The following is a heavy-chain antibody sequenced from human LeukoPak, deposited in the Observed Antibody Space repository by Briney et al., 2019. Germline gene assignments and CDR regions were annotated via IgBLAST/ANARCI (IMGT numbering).Heavy chain of an antibody. V-gene: IGHV3-30*02. J-gene: IGHJ4*02. CDR3: VKDRYGVSISYFDF. Sequence: GGSLRLSFAASGFTFSSFGMHWVRQAPGKGLEWVSFTRYDGSNTYYADSLKGRFTISRDNSKNTLYLQMNSLRPEDTAVYFCVKDRYGVSISYFDFWGQGTLVSVSS. CDR1: GFTFSSFG. D-gene: IGHD4-17*01. CDR2: TRYDGSNT.